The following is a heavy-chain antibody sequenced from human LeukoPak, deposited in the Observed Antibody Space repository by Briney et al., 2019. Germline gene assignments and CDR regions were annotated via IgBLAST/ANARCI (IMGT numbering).Heavy chain of an antibody. J-gene: IGHJ4*02. Sequence: PGGSLRLSCAASGFTFSHYWMSWVRQAPGRGLEWVANIKQDGSEKYYVDSVKGRFTISRDNAKNSLYLQMNSLRDEDTAVYYCAGDPTYGTDMVTNFDYWGQGTLVTVSS. CDR2: IKQDGSEK. CDR3: AGDPTYGTDMVTNFDY. CDR1: GFTFSHYW. D-gene: IGHD5-18*01. V-gene: IGHV3-7*01.